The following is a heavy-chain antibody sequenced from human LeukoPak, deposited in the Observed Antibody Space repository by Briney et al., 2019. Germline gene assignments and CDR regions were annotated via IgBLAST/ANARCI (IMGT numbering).Heavy chain of an antibody. J-gene: IGHJ4*02. CDR1: GGSFSGYY. V-gene: IGHV4-34*01. CDR3: ARGYGSGSYYLFDY. CDR2: INHSGST. D-gene: IGHD3-10*01. Sequence: SETLSLTCAVYGGSFSGYYWSWIRQPPGKGLEWIGEINHSGSTNYNPSLKSRVTLSVDTSKNQFSLKLSSVTAADTAVYYCARGYGSGSYYLFDYWGQGTLVTVSS.